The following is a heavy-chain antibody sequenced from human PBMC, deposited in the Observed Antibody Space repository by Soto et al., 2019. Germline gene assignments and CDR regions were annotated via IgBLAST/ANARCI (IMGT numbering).Heavy chain of an antibody. J-gene: IGHJ3*02. V-gene: IGHV1-2*02. CDR3: ARDPSGIAVAANAFDI. Sequence: WASVKVSCKASGYTFTGYYMHWVRQAPGQGLEWMGWINPNSGGTNYAQKFQGRVTMTRDTSISTAYMELSRLRSDDTAVYYCARDPSGIAVAANAFDIWGQGTMVTVSS. CDR1: GYTFTGYY. CDR2: INPNSGGT. D-gene: IGHD6-19*01.